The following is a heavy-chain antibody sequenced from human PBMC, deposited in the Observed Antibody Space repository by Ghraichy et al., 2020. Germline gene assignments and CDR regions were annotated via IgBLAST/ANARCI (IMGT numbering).Heavy chain of an antibody. CDR3: ARPYYYDSSGYSSFAFDI. CDR2: INAGNGNT. J-gene: IGHJ3*02. V-gene: IGHV1-3*01. CDR1: GYTFTSYA. D-gene: IGHD3-22*01. Sequence: ASVKVSCKASGYTFTSYAMHWVRQAPGQRLEWMGWINAGNGNTKYSQKFQGRVTITRDTSASTAYMELSSLRSEDTAVYYCARPYYYDSSGYSSFAFDIWGQGTMVTVSS.